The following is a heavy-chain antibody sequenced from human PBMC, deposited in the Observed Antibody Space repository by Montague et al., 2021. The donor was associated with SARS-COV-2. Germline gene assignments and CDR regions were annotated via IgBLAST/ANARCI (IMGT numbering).Heavy chain of an antibody. CDR3: ARASITIFGVADYGMDV. J-gene: IGHJ6*02. CDR2: IYTSGST. V-gene: IGHV4-61*02. D-gene: IGHD3-3*01. Sequence: ALSLTCTVSGGSISSGSYYWSWIRQPAGKGLEWIGRIYTSGSTNYNPSLKSRVTISVDTFKNRFSLKLSSVTAADTAVYYCARASITIFGVADYGMDVWGQGTTVTVSS. CDR1: GGSISSGSYY.